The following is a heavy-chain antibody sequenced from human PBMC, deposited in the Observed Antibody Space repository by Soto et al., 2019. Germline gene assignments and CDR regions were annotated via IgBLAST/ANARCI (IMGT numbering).Heavy chain of an antibody. CDR1: GGSISSYY. J-gene: IGHJ4*02. V-gene: IGHV4-59*01. Sequence: SETLSLTCTVSGGSISSYYWSWIRQPPGKGLEWIGYIYYSGSTNYNPSLKSRVTISVDTSKNQFSLRLSSVTAADTAVYYCARTLYSYGPRFDYWGQGTLVTVSS. CDR3: ARTLYSYGPRFDY. D-gene: IGHD5-18*01. CDR2: IYYSGST.